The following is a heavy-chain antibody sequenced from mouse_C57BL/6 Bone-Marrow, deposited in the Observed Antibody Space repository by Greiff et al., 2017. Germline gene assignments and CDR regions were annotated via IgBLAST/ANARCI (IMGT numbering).Heavy chain of an antibody. Sequence: EVHLVESGAGLVKPGGSLKLSCAASGFTFSSYAMPWVRQTPEKSLEWVAYISSGGDYIYYADTVKGRFTISRDKAWNTPYLQMSNLKSDDTAVYYCTIAYYYSTAPFAYWGQGTLVTVSA. D-gene: IGHD1-1*01. V-gene: IGHV5-9-1*02. CDR2: ISSGGDYI. CDR1: GFTFSSYA. J-gene: IGHJ3*01. CDR3: TIAYYYSTAPFAY.